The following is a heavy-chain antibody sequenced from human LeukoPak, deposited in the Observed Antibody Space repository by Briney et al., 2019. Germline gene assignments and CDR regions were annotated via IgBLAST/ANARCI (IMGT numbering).Heavy chain of an antibody. J-gene: IGHJ4*02. CDR2: IYYTGST. D-gene: IGHD2-8*02. CDR3: ARFFGGVPN. Sequence: SETLSLTCTVSGDSVSRSYWTWIRQPPGKGLEWIGYIYYTGSTKYNPSLKSRVTISLDTSKTQFSLKLSSVTAADTAVYYCARFFGGVPNWGQGTLVTVSS. CDR1: GDSVSRSY. V-gene: IGHV4-59*08.